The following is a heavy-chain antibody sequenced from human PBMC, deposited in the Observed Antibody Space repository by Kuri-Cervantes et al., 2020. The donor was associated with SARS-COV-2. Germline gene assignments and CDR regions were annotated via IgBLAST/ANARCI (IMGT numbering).Heavy chain of an antibody. D-gene: IGHD6-13*01. CDR2: IYYSGST. CDR1: GGSISGSSYY. Sequence: SETLSLTCTVSGGSISGSSYYWGWIRQPPGKGLEWIGSIYYSGSTYYNPSLKSRVTISVDTSKNQFSLKLSSVTAADTAVYYCARGRGIAAAGTGSPAPGYFDLWGRGTLVTVSS. J-gene: IGHJ2*01. V-gene: IGHV4-39*07. CDR3: ARGRGIAAAGTGSPAPGYFDL.